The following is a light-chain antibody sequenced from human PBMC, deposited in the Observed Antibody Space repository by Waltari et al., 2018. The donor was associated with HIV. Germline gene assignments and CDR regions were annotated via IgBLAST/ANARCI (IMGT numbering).Light chain of an antibody. J-gene: IGLJ2*01. CDR3: QIWNDNTDHPDAV. CDR1: NIGNKS. V-gene: IGLV3-21*02. Sequence: SYVLTQPPSVSVAPGQTARITGGENNIGNKSVHWYQQKAGQAPVLVVYDDGDRPSGIPERFSGSNSGNTATLTINRVEAGDEADYYCQIWNDNTDHPDAVFGGGSKLTVL. CDR2: DDG.